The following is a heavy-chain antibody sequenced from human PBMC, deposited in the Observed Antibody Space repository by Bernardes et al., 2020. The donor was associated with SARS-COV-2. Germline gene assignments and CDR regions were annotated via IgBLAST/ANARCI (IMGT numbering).Heavy chain of an antibody. CDR3: ARKIRDYYGSGSYYNPRYFGWYFDL. CDR2: IIPIFGTA. V-gene: IGHV1-69*13. CDR1: GGTFSSYA. D-gene: IGHD3-10*01. J-gene: IGHJ2*01. Sequence: SVKVSCKASGGTFSSYAISWVRQAPGQGLEWMGRIIPIFGTANYAQKFQGRVTITADESTSTAYMELSSVTAADTAVYYCARKIRDYYGSGSYYNPRYFGWYFDLWGRGTLVTVSS.